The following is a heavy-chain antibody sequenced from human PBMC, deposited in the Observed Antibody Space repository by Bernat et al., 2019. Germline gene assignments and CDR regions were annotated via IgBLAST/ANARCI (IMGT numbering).Heavy chain of an antibody. CDR2: IWYDGRNK. D-gene: IGHD2-8*02. J-gene: IGHJ4*02. CDR1: GFTFSSYG. Sequence: VQVVESGGGVVQPGRSLRLSCAASGFTFSSYGMFWVRQAPGKGLEWVAVIWYDGRNKYYADSVKGRFTISRDNSKNTLYLQMNSLRAEDTAVYYCARDKGAAYCTGGGCFVLDCWGQGTLVTVSS. V-gene: IGHV3-33*01. CDR3: ARDKGAAYCTGGGCFVLDC.